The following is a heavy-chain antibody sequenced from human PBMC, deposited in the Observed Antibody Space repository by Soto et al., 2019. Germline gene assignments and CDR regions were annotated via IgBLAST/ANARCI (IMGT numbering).Heavy chain of an antibody. V-gene: IGHV3-30*18. J-gene: IGHJ6*03. CDR2: ISYDGSNK. D-gene: IGHD2-15*01. Sequence: GGSLRLSCAASGFTFSSYGMHWVRQAPGKGLEWVAVISYDGSNKYYADSVKGRFTISRDNSKNTLYLQMNSLRAEDTAVYYCAKDVGRDIVVEHYMDVWGKGTTVTVSS. CDR3: AKDVGRDIVVEHYMDV. CDR1: GFTFSSYG.